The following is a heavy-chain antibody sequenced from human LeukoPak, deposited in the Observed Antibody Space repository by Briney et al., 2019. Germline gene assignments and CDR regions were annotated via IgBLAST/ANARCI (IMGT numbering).Heavy chain of an antibody. Sequence: TYYNPSLKSRVTISVDTSKNQFSLKLSSVTAADTAVYYCARGMVRGVIRWFDPWGQGTLVTVSS. CDR3: ARGMVRGVIRWFDP. J-gene: IGHJ5*02. CDR2: T. V-gene: IGHV4-34*01. D-gene: IGHD3-10*01.